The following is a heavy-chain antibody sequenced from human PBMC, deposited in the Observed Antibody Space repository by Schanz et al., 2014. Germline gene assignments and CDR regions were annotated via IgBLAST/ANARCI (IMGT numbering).Heavy chain of an antibody. J-gene: IGHJ4*01. D-gene: IGHD6-19*01. CDR3: ARDALAQPGKYNSPWFYFD. Sequence: EVQLVESGGGLVKPGGSLRLSCASSGFIFSSFTMNWVRQAPGKGLEWVSSIDTSGHFVYYADSVKGRFTISRDNTKKSLSLQMDSLRAEDTAVYYCARDALAQPGKYNSPWFYFD. CDR2: IDTSGHFV. CDR1: GFIFSSFT. V-gene: IGHV3-21*01.